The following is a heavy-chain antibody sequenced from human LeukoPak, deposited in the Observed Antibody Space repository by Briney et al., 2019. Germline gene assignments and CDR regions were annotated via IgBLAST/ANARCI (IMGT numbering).Heavy chain of an antibody. CDR1: GGSISSYY. J-gene: IGHJ5*02. D-gene: IGHD3-22*01. CDR2: IYYSGST. Sequence: SETLSLTCTVSGGSISSYYWSWIRQPPGKGLEWIGYIYYSGSTNYNPSLKSRVTISVDTSKNQFSLKLSSGTAADTAVYYCARERAAYYYDSSGITWGQGTLVTVSS. V-gene: IGHV4-59*01. CDR3: ARERAAYYYDSSGIT.